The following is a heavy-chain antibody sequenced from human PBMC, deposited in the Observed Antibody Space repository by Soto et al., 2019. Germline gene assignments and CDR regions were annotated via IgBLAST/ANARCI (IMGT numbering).Heavy chain of an antibody. CDR3: ARGSLRDYYYYYGMDV. CDR1: GYTFTSYD. Sequence: GASVKVSCKASGYTFTSYDINWVRQATGQGLEWMGWMNPNSGNTGYAQKFQGRVTMTRNTSISTAYMELSSLRSEDTAVYYCARGSLRDYYYYYGMDVWGQGTKVTGSS. D-gene: IGHD3-16*01. V-gene: IGHV1-8*01. CDR2: MNPNSGNT. J-gene: IGHJ6*02.